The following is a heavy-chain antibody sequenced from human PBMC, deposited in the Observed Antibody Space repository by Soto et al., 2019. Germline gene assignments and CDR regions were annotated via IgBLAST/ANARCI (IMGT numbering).Heavy chain of an antibody. V-gene: IGHV3-53*04. D-gene: IGHD3-16*01. CDR2: IFSGGGT. J-gene: IGHJ4*02. CDR3: ARGGPRSYYFDY. Sequence: EVQLVESGGGLVQPGGSLRLSCAASDFVVSSTYMSWVRQAPGKGLEWVSFIFSGGGTSYADSVKGRFTISRHTSKNTLYLQMNSLRPEDTAVYYCARGGPRSYYFDYWGQGTLVTVSS. CDR1: DFVVSSTY.